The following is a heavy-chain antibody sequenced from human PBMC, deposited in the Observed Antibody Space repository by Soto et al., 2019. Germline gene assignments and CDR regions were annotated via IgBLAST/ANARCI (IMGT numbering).Heavy chain of an antibody. J-gene: IGHJ4*02. CDR1: RFNFSLYS. D-gene: IGHD5-12*01. CDR3: ARQLRGDGYLSFDY. V-gene: IGHV3-48*02. CDR2: ISSSGGTM. Sequence: PGGSLRLSCTASRFNFSLYSLNWVRQAPGKGLEWVSYISSSGGTMYHADSVKGRFTISRDNAKNSLYLQMNSLRDEDTAVYYCARQLRGDGYLSFDYWGQGTLVTVSS.